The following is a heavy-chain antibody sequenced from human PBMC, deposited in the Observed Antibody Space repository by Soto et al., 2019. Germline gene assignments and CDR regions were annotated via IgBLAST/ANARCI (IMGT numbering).Heavy chain of an antibody. CDR1: GYTFTSYA. CDR2: INAGNGNT. J-gene: IGHJ6*02. V-gene: IGHV1-3*01. CDR3: ARVGIAVAGTLPYYYYYGMDV. Sequence: ASVKVSCKASGYTFTSYAMHWVRQAPGQRLEWMGWINAGNGNTKYSQKFQGRVTISRDTSASTAYMELSSLRSDDTAVYYCARVGIAVAGTLPYYYYYGMDVWGQGTTVTVSS. D-gene: IGHD6-19*01.